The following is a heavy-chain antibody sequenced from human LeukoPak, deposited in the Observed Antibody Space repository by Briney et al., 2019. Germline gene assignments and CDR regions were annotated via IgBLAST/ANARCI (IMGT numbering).Heavy chain of an antibody. V-gene: IGHV1-69*13. D-gene: IGHD5-12*01. CDR2: IIPIFGTA. J-gene: IGHJ4*02. CDR1: GGTFSSYA. Sequence: GASVKVSCKASGGTFSSYAISWVRQAPGQGLEWMGGIIPIFGTANYAQKFQGRVTITADESTSTAYMELSSLGSEDTAVYYCARDFSRGDYFDYWGQGTLVTVSS. CDR3: ARDFSRGDYFDY.